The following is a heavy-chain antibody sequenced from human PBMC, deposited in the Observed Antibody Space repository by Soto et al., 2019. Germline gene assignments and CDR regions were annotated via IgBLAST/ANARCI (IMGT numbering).Heavy chain of an antibody. D-gene: IGHD6-19*01. Sequence: PGGSLRLACEASGLIGNNKFIKCVRQAPGRGLEWVSVINPEGRTYYADSVKDRFTISRDTSKNTLYLQLNILRDEDTAVYYCASDSYSCGYYPDSRAYRGQGTSVPVSS. CDR2: INPEGRT. V-gene: IGHV3-66*01. CDR3: ASDSYSCGYYPDSRAY. CDR1: GLIGNNKF. J-gene: IGHJ4*02.